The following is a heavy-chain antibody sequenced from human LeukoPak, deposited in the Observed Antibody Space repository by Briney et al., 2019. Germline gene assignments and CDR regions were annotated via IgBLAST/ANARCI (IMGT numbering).Heavy chain of an antibody. Sequence: ASVKVSCKVSGYTLTELSMHWVRQAPGKGLERMGGFDPEDGETIYAQKFQGRVTMTEDTSTDTAYMELSSLRSEDTAVYYCATSTVEKPWTIAFDYWGQGTLVTVSS. V-gene: IGHV1-24*01. J-gene: IGHJ4*02. D-gene: IGHD4-17*01. CDR3: ATSTVEKPWTIAFDY. CDR2: FDPEDGET. CDR1: GYTLTELS.